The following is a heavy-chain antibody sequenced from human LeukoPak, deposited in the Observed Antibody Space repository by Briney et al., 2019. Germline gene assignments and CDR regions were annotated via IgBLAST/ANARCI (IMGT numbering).Heavy chain of an antibody. CDR3: ARESTTGWYYFDY. D-gene: IGHD6-19*01. CDR1: GFTFSDHW. CDR2: IKRDGSEK. V-gene: IGHV3-7*01. J-gene: IGHJ4*02. Sequence: PGGSLRLSCAASGFTFSDHWMSWVRQAPGKGLEGVANIKRDGSEKYHVDSVKGRFTISRDNTKNSLYLQMNSLRAEDTAVYYCARESTTGWYYFDYWGQGILVTVSS.